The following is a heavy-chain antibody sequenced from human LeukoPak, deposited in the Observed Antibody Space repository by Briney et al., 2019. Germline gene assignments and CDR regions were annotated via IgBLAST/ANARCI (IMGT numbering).Heavy chain of an antibody. V-gene: IGHV3-21*01. J-gene: IGHJ4*02. Sequence: GGSLRLSCATSGFTFSSYSMNWVRQAPGKGLEWVSSINTGRTYINYADSVKGRFTISRDNAKNSLYLQMNSLRAEDTAVYYCARDFYCDNGECFDNWGQGTLVTVSS. CDR1: GFTFSSYS. D-gene: IGHD2-8*01. CDR2: INTGRTYI. CDR3: ARDFYCDNGECFDN.